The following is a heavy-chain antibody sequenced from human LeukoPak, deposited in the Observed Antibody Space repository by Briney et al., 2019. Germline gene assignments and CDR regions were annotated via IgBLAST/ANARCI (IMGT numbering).Heavy chain of an antibody. D-gene: IGHD2-15*01. V-gene: IGHV1-18*01. Sequence: GASVKVSCKASGYTFTSYGISWVRQAPGQGLEWMGWISAYNGNTNYAQKLQGRVTMTTDTSTSTAYMELRSLRSDDTAVYYCATPRISNISPYHYHAMDVWGQGTTVTVSS. J-gene: IGHJ6*02. CDR2: ISAYNGNT. CDR3: ATPRISNISPYHYHAMDV. CDR1: GYTFTSYG.